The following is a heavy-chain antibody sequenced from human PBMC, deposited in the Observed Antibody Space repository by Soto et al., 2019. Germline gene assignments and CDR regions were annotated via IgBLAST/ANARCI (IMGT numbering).Heavy chain of an antibody. D-gene: IGHD2-15*01. Sequence: QITLKESGPTLVNPTQTLTLTCIFSGFSLTTSEVGVAWIRQSPGKALEWLALMYWDGDKRYSPFLKSRLTNTKDTTNNHVVLTMTNMDPVDTGTYYCAHKGGRGAGMDVWGQGTTVTVSS. CDR1: GFSLTTSEVG. CDR2: MYWDGDK. J-gene: IGHJ6*02. V-gene: IGHV2-5*02. CDR3: AHKGGRGAGMDV.